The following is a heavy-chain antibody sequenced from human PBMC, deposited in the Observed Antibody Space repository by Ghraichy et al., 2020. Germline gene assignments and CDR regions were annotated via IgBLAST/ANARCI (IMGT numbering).Heavy chain of an antibody. CDR2: NFYYASA. CDR3: MRLGLGHYMDV. J-gene: IGHJ6*03. CDR1: GDSMKTYY. D-gene: IGHD5/OR15-5a*01. Sequence: SETLSLTCNVPGDSMKTYYWSWIRQSPGKGLEWLGYNFYYASAKYNPSLEGRATISIDTSKNQFSLRLSSVTAADTAVYYCMRLGLGHYMDVWGKGTTVIVS. V-gene: IGHV4-59*08.